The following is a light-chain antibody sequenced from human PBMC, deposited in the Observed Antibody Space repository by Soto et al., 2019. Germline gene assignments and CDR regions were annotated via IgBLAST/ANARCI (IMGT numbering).Light chain of an antibody. CDR1: QSISSY. CDR2: AAS. Sequence: DVQMTQSPSSLSASVGDRVTITCRASQSISSYLNWYQQKPGKAPKLLIYAASSLQSGVSSRFXGSGSGTDFTLTISSLQPEDFATYYCQQGYSIPPLTFGGGTKVE. J-gene: IGKJ4*01. V-gene: IGKV1-39*01. CDR3: QQGYSIPPLT.